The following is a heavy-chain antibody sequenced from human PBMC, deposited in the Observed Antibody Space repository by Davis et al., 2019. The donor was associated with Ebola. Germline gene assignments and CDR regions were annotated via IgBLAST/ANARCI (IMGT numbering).Heavy chain of an antibody. CDR2: FDPEDGEA. V-gene: IGHV1-24*01. J-gene: IGHJ4*02. CDR1: GYTLTELS. CDR3: TIGGTTGGFDY. Sequence: AASVKVSCKVSGYTLTELSMHWVRQAPGKGLEWMGSFDPEDGEAIYAQKSQDRVIVTEDTSTDTAYMELSSLRSDDTAVYYCTIGGTTGGFDYWGQGTLVTVSS. D-gene: IGHD3-16*01.